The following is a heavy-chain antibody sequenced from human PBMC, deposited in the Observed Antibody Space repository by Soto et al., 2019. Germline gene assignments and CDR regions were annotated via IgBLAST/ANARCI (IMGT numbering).Heavy chain of an antibody. D-gene: IGHD4-17*01. CDR2: IYPGDSDA. V-gene: IGHV5-51*01. Sequence: PGESLKISCQGSGYSFSSYWIGWVRQMPGKGLEWMGIIYPGDSDARYSPSFQGQVTMSADKSINTAYLQWTSLKASDTAMYYCARLYGDGGIDPWGQGTLVTVSS. CDR3: ARLYGDGGIDP. CDR1: GYSFSSYW. J-gene: IGHJ5*02.